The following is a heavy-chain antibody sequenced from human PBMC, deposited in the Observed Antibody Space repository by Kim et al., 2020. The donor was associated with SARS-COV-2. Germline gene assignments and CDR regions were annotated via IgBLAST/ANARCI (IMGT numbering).Heavy chain of an antibody. CDR2: ISGSGGST. V-gene: IGHV3-23*01. CDR1: GFTFSSYA. Sequence: GGSLRLSCAASGFTFSSYAMSWVRQAPGKGLEWVSAISGSGGSTYYADSVKGRFTISRDNSKNTLYLQMNSLRAEDTAVYYCAKSRGSGSYSTPYYYYGMDVWGQGTTVTVSS. J-gene: IGHJ6*02. D-gene: IGHD3-10*01. CDR3: AKSRGSGSYSTPYYYYGMDV.